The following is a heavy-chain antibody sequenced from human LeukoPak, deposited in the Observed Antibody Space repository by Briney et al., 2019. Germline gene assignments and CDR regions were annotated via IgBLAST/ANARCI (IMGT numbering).Heavy chain of an antibody. CDR1: GFTFSTYA. V-gene: IGHV3-21*01. Sequence: GRSLRLSCAASGFTFSTYAMNWVRQAPGDGLKWVSCITGDSAYIYYADSVKGRFTISRDNAKNLLYLQMNSLRDEDTAVYYCARYGVSSSTSYIDFWGQGTLVTVSS. CDR2: ITGDSAYI. D-gene: IGHD2-2*01. J-gene: IGHJ4*02. CDR3: ARYGVSSSTSYIDF.